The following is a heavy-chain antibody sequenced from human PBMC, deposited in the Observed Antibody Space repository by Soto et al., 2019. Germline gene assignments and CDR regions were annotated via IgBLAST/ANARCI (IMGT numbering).Heavy chain of an antibody. D-gene: IGHD6-13*01. CDR3: ARDNGAAAGSFSYYYYGMDV. Sequence: QVQLVQSGAEVKKPGSSVKVSCKASGGTFSSYAISWVRQAPGQGLEWMGGIIPIFGTANYAQKFQGRVTITADESTSTAYMELSSLRSEDTEVYYCARDNGAAAGSFSYYYYGMDVWGQGTTVTVSS. CDR1: GGTFSSYA. V-gene: IGHV1-69*01. CDR2: IIPIFGTA. J-gene: IGHJ6*02.